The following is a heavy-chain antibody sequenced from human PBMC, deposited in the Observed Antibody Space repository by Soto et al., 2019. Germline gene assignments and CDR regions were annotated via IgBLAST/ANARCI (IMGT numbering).Heavy chain of an antibody. D-gene: IGHD4-17*01. Sequence: QVQLVQSGAEVKKPGASVKVSCKASGYIFTSYGISWVRQAPGQGLEWMGWISAYNGNTNYAQKLQGRVTMTTDTSTSTAYMELRSLRSDDTAVYYCARTSTVTTEYYYYGMDVWGQGTTVTVSS. CDR1: GYIFTSYG. J-gene: IGHJ6*02. CDR2: ISAYNGNT. V-gene: IGHV1-18*01. CDR3: ARTSTVTTEYYYYGMDV.